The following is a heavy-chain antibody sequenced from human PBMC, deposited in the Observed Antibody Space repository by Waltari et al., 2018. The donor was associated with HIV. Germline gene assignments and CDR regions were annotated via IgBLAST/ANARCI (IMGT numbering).Heavy chain of an antibody. J-gene: IGHJ5*02. D-gene: IGHD3-10*01. CDR1: GFTVSSNY. Sequence: EVQLVESGGGLVQPGGSLRLSCAASGFTVSSNYMSWVRQAPGKGLEWVSVIYSGGSTYYADSVKGRFTISRHNSKNTLYLQMNSLRAEDTAVYYCARDSRGSGSYGWFDPWGQGTLVTVSS. CDR2: IYSGGST. V-gene: IGHV3-53*04. CDR3: ARDSRGSGSYGWFDP.